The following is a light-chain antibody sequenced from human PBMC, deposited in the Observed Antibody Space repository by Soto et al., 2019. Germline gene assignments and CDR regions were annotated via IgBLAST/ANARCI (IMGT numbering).Light chain of an antibody. CDR3: QQYGTSPRT. J-gene: IGKJ4*01. Sequence: EIVLTQSPGTLSLSPGERATLSCRASQNINSNYLAWYQRKPGQAPRLLIYDTSNMATGVPDRFSGSGSGTDFTLTISRLEPEDFAVYYXQQYGTSPRTFGGGTKVEIK. CDR1: QNINSNY. V-gene: IGKV3-20*01. CDR2: DTS.